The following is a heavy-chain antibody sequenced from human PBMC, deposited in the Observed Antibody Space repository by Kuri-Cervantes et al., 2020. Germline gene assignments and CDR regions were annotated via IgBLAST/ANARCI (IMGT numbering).Heavy chain of an antibody. CDR2: ISSSGSTI. CDR1: GFTFSSYG. J-gene: IGHJ4*02. D-gene: IGHD6-13*01. CDR3: ARGIAAAGGGFDY. V-gene: IGHV3-48*04. Sequence: GGSLKISCAASGFTFSSYGMHWVRQAPGKGLEWVSYISSSGSTIYYADSVKGRFTISRDNAKNSLYLQMNSLRAEDTAVYYCARGIAAAGGGFDYWGRGTLVTVSS.